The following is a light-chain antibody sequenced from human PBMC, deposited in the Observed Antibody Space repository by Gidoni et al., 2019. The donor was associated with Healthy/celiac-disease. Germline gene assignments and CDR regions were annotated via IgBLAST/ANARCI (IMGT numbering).Light chain of an antibody. CDR2: GAP. V-gene: IGKV3-15*01. Sequence: EIVMTQSPATLSVSPGERATLSCRASQSVSSNLAWYQQKPGQAPRLLIYGAPTRATGIPARFSGSGSGTEFTLTISSLQSEDFAVYYCQQYNNWPPWMFGQGTKVEIK. CDR1: QSVSSN. J-gene: IGKJ1*01. CDR3: QQYNNWPPWM.